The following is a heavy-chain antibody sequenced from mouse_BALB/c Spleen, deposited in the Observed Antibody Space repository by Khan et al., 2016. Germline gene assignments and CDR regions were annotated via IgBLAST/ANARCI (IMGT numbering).Heavy chain of an antibody. CDR3: ESNLYYYGRSRYVDV. CDR1: GYTFTNYG. J-gene: IGHJ1*01. Sequence: QIQLVQSGPELKRPGKTVKISCKASGYTFTNYGINWVKQAPGKGLKWMGWINTYSGESTYADDFKGRFAFSLENSANTAYLQIHNLQTEDTATYFFESNLYYYGRSRYVDVWGAGTTVTVSS. D-gene: IGHD1-1*01. CDR2: INTYSGES. V-gene: IGHV9-3-1*01.